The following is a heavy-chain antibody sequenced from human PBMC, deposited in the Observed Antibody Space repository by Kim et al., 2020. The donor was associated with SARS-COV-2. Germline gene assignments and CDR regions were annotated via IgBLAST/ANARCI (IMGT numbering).Heavy chain of an antibody. CDR1: GGSFSGYY. CDR2: INHSGST. J-gene: IGHJ5*02. V-gene: IGHV4-34*01. Sequence: SETLSLTCAVYGGSFSGYYWSWIRQPPGKGLEWIGEINHSGSTNYNPSLKSRVTISVDTSKNQFSLMLSSVTAADTAVYYCARGRHSSSFFASPKNWFDPWGQGTLVTVSS. CDR3: ARGRHSSSFFASPKNWFDP. D-gene: IGHD6-13*01.